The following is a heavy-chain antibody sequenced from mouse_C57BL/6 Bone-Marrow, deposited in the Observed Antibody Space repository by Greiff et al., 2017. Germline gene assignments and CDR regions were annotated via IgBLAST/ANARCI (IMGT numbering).Heavy chain of an antibody. Sequence: EVKLMESGGGLVQPKGSLKLSCAASGFSFNTYAMNWVRQAPGKGLEWVARIRRKSNNYATSYADSVKDRFTISRDDSESMLYLQMNNLKTEDTAMYYGVRSYYGSSPYAMDYWGQGTSVTVSS. CDR2: IRRKSNNYAT. D-gene: IGHD1-1*01. CDR3: VRSYYGSSPYAMDY. V-gene: IGHV10-1*01. CDR1: GFSFNTYA. J-gene: IGHJ4*01.